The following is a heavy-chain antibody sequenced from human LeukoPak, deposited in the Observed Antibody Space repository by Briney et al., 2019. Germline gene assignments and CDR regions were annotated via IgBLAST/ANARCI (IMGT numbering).Heavy chain of an antibody. Sequence: GGSLRLSCAASGFTFSSYSMNWVRQAPGKGLEWVSSISSSSSYIYYADSVKGRFTISRDNAKNSLYLQMNSLRAEDTAVYYCARGGSYDFWSGFDYWGQGTLVTVSS. CDR2: ISSSSSYI. V-gene: IGHV3-21*04. D-gene: IGHD3-3*01. CDR3: ARGGSYDFWSGFDY. CDR1: GFTFSSYS. J-gene: IGHJ4*02.